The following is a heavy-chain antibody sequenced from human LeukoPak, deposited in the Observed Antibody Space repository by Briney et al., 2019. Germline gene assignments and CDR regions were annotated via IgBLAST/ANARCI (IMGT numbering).Heavy chain of an antibody. CDR2: IIPIFGTA. Sequence: ASVKVSCKASGGTFSSYAISWVRQAPGQGLEWMGGIIPIFGTANYAQKFQGRVTITADESTSTAYMELSSLRSEDTAVYYCATPFTVDTAFDYWGQGTLVTVSS. CDR1: GGTFSSYA. V-gene: IGHV1-69*13. CDR3: ATPFTVDTAFDY. J-gene: IGHJ4*02. D-gene: IGHD5-18*01.